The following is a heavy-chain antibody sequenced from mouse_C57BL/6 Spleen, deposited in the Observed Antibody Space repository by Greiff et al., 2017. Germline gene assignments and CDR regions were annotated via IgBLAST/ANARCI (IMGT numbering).Heavy chain of an antibody. CDR3: ARDIKRGSSYYWYFDV. CDR1: GFTFTDYY. J-gene: IGHJ1*03. CDR2: IRNKANGYTT. Sequence: DVKLVESGGGLVQPGGSLSLSCAASGFTFTDYYMSWVRQPPGKALEWLGFIRNKANGYTTEYSASVKGRFTISRDNSPSILYLQMNALRAEDSATYYCARDIKRGSSYYWYFDVWGTGTTVTVSS. D-gene: IGHD1-1*01. V-gene: IGHV7-3*01.